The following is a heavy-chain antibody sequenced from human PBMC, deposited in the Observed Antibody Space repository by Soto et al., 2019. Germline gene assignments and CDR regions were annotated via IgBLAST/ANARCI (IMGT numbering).Heavy chain of an antibody. CDR2: MSFDGSIK. D-gene: IGHD6-19*01. V-gene: IGHV3-30*03. J-gene: IGHJ3*02. Sequence: QVQLVESGGGVVQPGRSLRLSCAASGFIFSSYGINWVRQAPGKGLEWVAVMSFDGSIKYYADSVKGRFTISRDNSKNTLYLQMNSLRAEDTAVYYCATIAVPPAFDIWGQGTMVTVSS. CDR1: GFIFSSYG. CDR3: ATIAVPPAFDI.